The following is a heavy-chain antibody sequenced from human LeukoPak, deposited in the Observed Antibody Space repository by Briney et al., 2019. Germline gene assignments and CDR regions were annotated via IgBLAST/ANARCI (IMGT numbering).Heavy chain of an antibody. D-gene: IGHD5-18*01. Sequence: SETLSLTCTVSGVSISSYYWSWIRQPPGKGLEWIGYIYYSGSTNYNPSLKSRVTISVDTSKNQFSLKLSSVTAADTAVYYCARAEPWDTAITFDYWGQGTLVTVSS. V-gene: IGHV4-59*01. J-gene: IGHJ4*02. CDR2: IYYSGST. CDR3: ARAEPWDTAITFDY. CDR1: GVSISSYY.